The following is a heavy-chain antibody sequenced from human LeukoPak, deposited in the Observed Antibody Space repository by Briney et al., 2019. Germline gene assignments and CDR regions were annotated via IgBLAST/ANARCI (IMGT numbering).Heavy chain of an antibody. Sequence: PGGSLRLSCAASGFTFSSYSMNWVRQAPGKGLEWVAVISYDGSNKYYADSVKGRFTISRDNSKNTLYLQMNSLRAEDTAVYYCARDHDAAGNFDYWGQGTLVTVSS. CDR2: ISYDGSNK. CDR1: GFTFSSYS. D-gene: IGHD6-19*01. CDR3: ARDHDAAGNFDY. J-gene: IGHJ4*02. V-gene: IGHV3-30*03.